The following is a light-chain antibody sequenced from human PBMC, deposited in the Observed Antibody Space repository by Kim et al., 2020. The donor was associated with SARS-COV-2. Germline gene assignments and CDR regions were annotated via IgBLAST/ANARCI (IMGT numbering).Light chain of an antibody. CDR3: QVWDSSSDQYV. CDR1: SIGSKR. V-gene: IGLV3-21*04. J-gene: IGLJ1*01. Sequence: APEKTAKMSCGGNSIGSKRGHWYQQKPGQAPVLVIYYDSDRPSGSPERFSGSNSGNTATLTISRVEAGDEADYYCQVWDSSSDQYVFGTGTKVTVL. CDR2: YDS.